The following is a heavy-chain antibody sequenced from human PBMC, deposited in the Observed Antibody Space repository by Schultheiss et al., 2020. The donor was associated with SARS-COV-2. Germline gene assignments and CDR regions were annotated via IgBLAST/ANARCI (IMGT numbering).Heavy chain of an antibody. D-gene: IGHD5-12*01. CDR3: AKGSGYEDFDY. CDR1: GFTFSSYW. V-gene: IGHV3-7*03. Sequence: GGSLRLSCAASGFTFSSYWMSWVRQAPGKGLEWVANIKQDGSEKYYVDSVKGRFTISRDNSKNTLYLQMNSLRAEETAVYYCAKGSGYEDFDYWGQGTLVTVSS. CDR2: IKQDGSEK. J-gene: IGHJ4*02.